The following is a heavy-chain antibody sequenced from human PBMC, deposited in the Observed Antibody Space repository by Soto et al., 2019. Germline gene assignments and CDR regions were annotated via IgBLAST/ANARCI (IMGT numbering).Heavy chain of an antibody. CDR3: ARVYLPYYYGSGEDY. V-gene: IGHV3-23*01. D-gene: IGHD3-10*01. J-gene: IGHJ4*02. CDR1: GFTFSSYA. Sequence: GGSLRLSCAASGFTFSSYAMSWVRQAPGKGLEWVSAISGSGGSTYYADSVKGRFTISRDKSTSTAYMELSSLRSEDTAVYYCARVYLPYYYGSGEDYWGQGTLVTVSS. CDR2: ISGSGGST.